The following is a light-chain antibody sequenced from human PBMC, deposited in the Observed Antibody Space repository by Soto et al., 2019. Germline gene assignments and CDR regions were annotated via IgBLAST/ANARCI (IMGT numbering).Light chain of an antibody. CDR2: GAS. CDR3: QQYTYWPWT. V-gene: IGKV3-15*01. J-gene: IGKJ1*01. CDR1: QSVNSN. Sequence: ETVMTQSPATLSVSPGERATLSCRASQSVNSNLAWYQQKSGQAPMLLIYGASTRATGIPVRFSGSGSGTEFTLTISSLQSEDSAVYYCQQYTYWPWTLGQGTKVEIK.